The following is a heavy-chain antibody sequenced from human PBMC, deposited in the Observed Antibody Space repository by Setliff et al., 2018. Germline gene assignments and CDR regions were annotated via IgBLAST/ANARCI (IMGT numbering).Heavy chain of an antibody. Sequence: SETLSLTCTVSGGSISSHYWSWIRQPPGKGLEWIGSIYYSGSTNYNPSLKSRVTISVDKSKNQFSLKLSSVTAADTAVYYCARGKDYGMDVWGQGTTVTVS. V-gene: IGHV4-59*11. CDR3: ARGKDYGMDV. CDR1: GGSISSHY. D-gene: IGHD2-15*01. CDR2: IYYSGST. J-gene: IGHJ6*02.